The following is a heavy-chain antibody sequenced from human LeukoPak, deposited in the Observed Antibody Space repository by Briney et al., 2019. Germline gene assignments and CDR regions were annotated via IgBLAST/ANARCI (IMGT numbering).Heavy chain of an antibody. CDR2: ISYDGSNK. CDR3: ARGKVLWFEY. V-gene: IGHV3-30*04. J-gene: IGHJ5*01. Sequence: PGGSLRLSCAASGFTFSSYAMHWVRQAPGKGLEWVAVISYDGSNKYYADSVKGQFTISRDNSKNTLYLQMNSLRAEDTAVYYCARGKVLWFEYWGQGTLVTVSS. CDR1: GFTFSSYA.